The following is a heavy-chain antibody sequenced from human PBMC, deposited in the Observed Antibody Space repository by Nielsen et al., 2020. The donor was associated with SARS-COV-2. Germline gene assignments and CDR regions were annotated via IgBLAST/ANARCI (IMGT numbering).Heavy chain of an antibody. CDR1: GGSISSYY. Sequence: SETLSLTCTVSGGSISSYYWSWIRQPPGKGLEWIGYIYYSGSTNYNPSLKSRVTISVDTSKNQFSLKLSSVTAADTAVYYCARVRPKYCSGGTCYRGYFDYWGQGTLGTVSS. CDR3: ARVRPKYCSGGTCYRGYFDY. CDR2: IYYSGST. D-gene: IGHD2-15*01. V-gene: IGHV4-59*12. J-gene: IGHJ4*02.